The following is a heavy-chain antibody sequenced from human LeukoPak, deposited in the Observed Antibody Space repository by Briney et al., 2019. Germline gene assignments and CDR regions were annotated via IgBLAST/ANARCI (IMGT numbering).Heavy chain of an antibody. J-gene: IGHJ4*02. Sequence: GASVRVSCKASGFGFTSYGFAGVRQAPGQGLEWMGWISANDGKTHYSERHQGRVTMTTDTVTSTAYMELRSLRSDDTAVYYCARESHVERDDYWGQGTRVTVSS. CDR2: ISANDGKT. D-gene: IGHD1-1*01. CDR1: GFGFTSYG. V-gene: IGHV1-18*01. CDR3: ARESHVERDDY.